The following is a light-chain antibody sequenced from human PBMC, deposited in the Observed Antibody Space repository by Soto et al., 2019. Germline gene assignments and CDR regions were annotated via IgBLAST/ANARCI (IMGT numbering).Light chain of an antibody. CDR1: QSISSN. Sequence: LSVSPGERATLSGRASQSISSNLAWYQQKPGQAPRLLIYDASTRATAVPARFSGSGSGTEFTLTISSLQSEDFAVYYCQQFYSWPPLTFGGGTKVDIK. CDR3: QQFYSWPPLT. J-gene: IGKJ4*01. V-gene: IGKV3-15*01. CDR2: DAS.